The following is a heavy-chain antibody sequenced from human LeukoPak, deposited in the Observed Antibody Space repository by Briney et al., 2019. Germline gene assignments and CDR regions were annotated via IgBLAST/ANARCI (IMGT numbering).Heavy chain of an antibody. V-gene: IGHV1-2*02. D-gene: IGHD3-3*01. CDR1: GYTFTSNY. CDR3: ARVSHGDFWFFDY. J-gene: IGHJ4*02. CDR2: INPKNGDT. Sequence: ASVKVSCKAFGYTFTSNYMHWVRQAPGQGLEWMGWINPKNGDTNYAQKFQGRVTMTRDTSISTAYMELSSLRSDDTAVYYCARVSHGDFWFFDYWGQGTLVTVSS.